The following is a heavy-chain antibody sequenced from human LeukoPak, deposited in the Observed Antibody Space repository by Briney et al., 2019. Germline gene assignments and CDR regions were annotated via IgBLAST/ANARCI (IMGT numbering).Heavy chain of an antibody. Sequence: PGGSLRLSCAASGFTFSSYSMNWVRQAPGKGLEWVSSIGSSSSYIYYADSVKGRFTISRDNAKNSLYLQMNSLRAEDTAVYYCARDPGITIFGVVYYYMDVWGKGTTVTVSS. J-gene: IGHJ6*03. V-gene: IGHV3-21*01. D-gene: IGHD3-3*01. CDR2: IGSSSSYI. CDR1: GFTFSSYS. CDR3: ARDPGITIFGVVYYYMDV.